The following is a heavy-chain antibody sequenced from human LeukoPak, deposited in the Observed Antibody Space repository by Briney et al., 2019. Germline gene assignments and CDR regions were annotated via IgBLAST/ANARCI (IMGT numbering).Heavy chain of an antibody. CDR1: VGSISSSNW. D-gene: IGHD6-13*01. Sequence: PSGTLSLTCAVSVGSISSSNWWSWVRQPPGKGLEWIGEIYHSGSTNYNPSLKSRVTISVDKSKNQFSLKLSSVTAADTAMYYCARGRSSSGYGMDVWGQGTTVTVSS. CDR3: ARGRSSSGYGMDV. J-gene: IGHJ6*02. V-gene: IGHV4-4*02. CDR2: IYHSGST.